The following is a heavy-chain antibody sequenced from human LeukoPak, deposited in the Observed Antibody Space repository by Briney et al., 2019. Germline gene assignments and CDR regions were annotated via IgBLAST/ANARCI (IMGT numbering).Heavy chain of an antibody. V-gene: IGHV3-30*01. D-gene: IGHD3-22*01. CDR3: ARGLPYYYDSSGSKGDFDY. CDR2: ISYDGSNK. Sequence: PGGSQRLSCAASGFTFSSYAMHWVRQAPGKGLEWVAVISYDGSNKYYADSVKGRFTISRDNSKNTLYLQMNSLRAEDTAVYYCARGLPYYYDSSGSKGDFDYWGQGTLVTVSS. CDR1: GFTFSSYA. J-gene: IGHJ4*02.